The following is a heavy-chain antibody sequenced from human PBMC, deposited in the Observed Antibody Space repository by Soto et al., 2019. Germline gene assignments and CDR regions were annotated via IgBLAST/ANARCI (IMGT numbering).Heavy chain of an antibody. CDR2: IYYSRST. Sequence: QVQLQESGPGLVKPSQTLSLTCTVSGGSFSSGNYHWSWIRQPPGKGLEWIGFIYYSRSTYYNPSLKSRVSISQDTPKNQFSLRLSPLTAADTAIYYCARVVAGYNFPFDYWGQGILVTVSS. CDR1: GGSFSSGNYH. J-gene: IGHJ4*02. V-gene: IGHV4-30-4*01. D-gene: IGHD5-12*01. CDR3: ARVVAGYNFPFDY.